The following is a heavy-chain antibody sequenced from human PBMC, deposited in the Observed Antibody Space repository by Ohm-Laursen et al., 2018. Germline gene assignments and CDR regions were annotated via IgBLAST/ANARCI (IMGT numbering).Heavy chain of an antibody. D-gene: IGHD3-16*01. J-gene: IGHJ6*02. V-gene: IGHV1-18*01. CDR1: GGTFSSYA. CDR2: ISAYNGDR. Sequence: ASVKVSCKASGGTFSSYAFSWVRQAPGQGLEWMGWISAYNGDRKYAQKFQGRVTMTTDTSTSTAYMDLRSLRSDDTAVYYCARDGHTYNYYYGMDVWGQGTTVAVSS. CDR3: ARDGHTYNYYYGMDV.